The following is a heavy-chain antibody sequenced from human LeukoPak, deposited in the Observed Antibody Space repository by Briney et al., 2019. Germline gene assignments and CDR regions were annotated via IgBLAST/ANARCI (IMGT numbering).Heavy chain of an antibody. CDR3: ARCMVLSQGWCNWFDP. Sequence: GGSLRLSCAASGFDLSTYAMTWVRQAPAKGLEWVSSIRIGGGGTYYAGSVKGRFTISRDNSENTLHLQMNNLRVGDTAKYFCARCMVLSQGWCNWFDPWGQGTLVTVSS. D-gene: IGHD6-13*01. J-gene: IGHJ5*02. V-gene: IGHV3-23*01. CDR2: IRIGGGGT. CDR1: GFDLSTYA.